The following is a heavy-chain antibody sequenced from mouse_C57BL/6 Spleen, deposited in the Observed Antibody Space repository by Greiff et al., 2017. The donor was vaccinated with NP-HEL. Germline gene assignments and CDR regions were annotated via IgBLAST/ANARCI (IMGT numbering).Heavy chain of an antibody. CDR3: ARLMATKDYFDY. Sequence: VQLQQPGAELVKPGASVKMSCKASGYTFTSYWITWVKQRPGQGLEWIGDIYPGSGSTNYNEKFKSKATLTVDTSSSTAYMQLSSLTSEDSAVYYCARLMATKDYFDYWGQGTTLTVSS. V-gene: IGHV1-55*01. D-gene: IGHD1-1*02. CDR2: IYPGSGST. CDR1: GYTFTSYW. J-gene: IGHJ2*01.